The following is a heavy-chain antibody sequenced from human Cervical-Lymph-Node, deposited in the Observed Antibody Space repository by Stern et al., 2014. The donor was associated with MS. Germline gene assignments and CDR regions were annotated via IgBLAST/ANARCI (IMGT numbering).Heavy chain of an antibody. CDR2: SWSDETKE. J-gene: IGHJ4*02. CDR1: GFTFSGYG. D-gene: IGHD6-13*01. CDR3: ARDDRTSWYGGMPH. Sequence: DQLVESGGGAVQPGRSLRLSCATSGFTFSGYGIYWVRQAPGQGLEWVAISWSDETKEDYADSVKRRFAISRDNSKNTLYLQMTSLRAEDTAVDYCARDDRTSWYGGMPHWGQGTLVTVSS. V-gene: IGHV3-33*01.